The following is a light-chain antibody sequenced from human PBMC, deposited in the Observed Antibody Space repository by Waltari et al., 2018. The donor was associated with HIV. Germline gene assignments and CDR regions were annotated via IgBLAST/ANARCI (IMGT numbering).Light chain of an antibody. CDR2: SNK. Sequence: QSVLTQPPSASGTPGQRVTISCSGSSSKIGSNTVNWYQQLPGTAPKLLIYSNKQGPSGCPDRFSGSKSGTSASRAISGLQSEDEADYYCAAWHDSLNGSWVFGGGTKLTVL. J-gene: IGLJ3*02. V-gene: IGLV1-44*01. CDR3: AAWHDSLNGSWV. CDR1: SSKIGSNT.